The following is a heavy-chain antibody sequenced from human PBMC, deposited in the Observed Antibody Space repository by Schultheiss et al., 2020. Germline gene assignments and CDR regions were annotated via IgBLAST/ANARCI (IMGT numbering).Heavy chain of an antibody. CDR1: GFTFSSYA. CDR3: ARNTDCSSTSCYYYGMDV. D-gene: IGHD2-2*01. J-gene: IGHJ6*02. V-gene: IGHV3-23*01. CDR2: ISGSCGST. Sequence: GESLKISCAASGFTFSSYAMSWVRQAPGKGLEWVSAISGSCGSTYYADSVKGRFTISRDNSKNTLYLQMNSLRAEDTAVYYCARNTDCSSTSCYYYGMDVWGQGTTVTVSS.